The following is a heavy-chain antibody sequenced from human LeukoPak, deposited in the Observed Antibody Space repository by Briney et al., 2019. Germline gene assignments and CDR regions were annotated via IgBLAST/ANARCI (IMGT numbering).Heavy chain of an antibody. CDR1: GYTFSNFG. CDR2: IIPIFGTA. J-gene: IGHJ4*02. CDR3: ARDPLPSTQLERLLYDY. Sequence: GASVKVSCKASGYTFSNFGISWVRQAPGQGLEWMGWIIPIFGTANYAQKFQGRVTITADESTSTAYMELSSLRSEDTAVYYCARDPLPSTQLERLLYDYWGQGTLVTVSS. V-gene: IGHV1-69*13. D-gene: IGHD1-1*01.